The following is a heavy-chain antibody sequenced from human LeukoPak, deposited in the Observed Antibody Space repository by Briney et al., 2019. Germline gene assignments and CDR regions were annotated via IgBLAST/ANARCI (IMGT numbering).Heavy chain of an antibody. CDR3: ARLRSWHRNRRLDYFDY. J-gene: IGHJ4*02. CDR1: GGSISSYY. Sequence: SETLSLTCTVPGGSISSYYWSWIRQPPGKGLEWVGYIYCSGSTNYNPSLKSRVTISVDTSKNQFSLKLSSVTAADTAVYYCARLRSWHRNRRLDYFDYWGQGTLVTVSS. V-gene: IGHV4-59*08. CDR2: IYCSGST. D-gene: IGHD5-12*01.